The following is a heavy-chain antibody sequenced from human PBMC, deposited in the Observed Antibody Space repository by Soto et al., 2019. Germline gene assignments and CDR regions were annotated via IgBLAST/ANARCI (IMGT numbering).Heavy chain of an antibody. CDR1: GFRFSTYW. J-gene: IGHJ4*02. D-gene: IGHD6-6*01. V-gene: IGHV3-74*01. Sequence: EVQLVESGGGLIQPGGSLRLSCAASGFRFSTYWMHWVRQAPGKGLVYVSRIKSDGSSTSYADSVKGRFTNSRDNAKNTLYLQMNSLRAEDTAVYYCVTGGSSILNYWGQGTLVTVSS. CDR2: IKSDGSST. CDR3: VTGGSSILNY.